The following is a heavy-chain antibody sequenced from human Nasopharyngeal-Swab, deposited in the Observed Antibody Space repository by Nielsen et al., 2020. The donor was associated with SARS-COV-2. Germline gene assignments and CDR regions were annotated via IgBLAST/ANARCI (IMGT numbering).Heavy chain of an antibody. V-gene: IGHV3-30-3*01. CDR3: ARDGRYCSGGSCSQYYYYYGMDV. D-gene: IGHD2-15*01. Sequence: SCKASGGTFSSYAMHWVRQAPGKGLEWVAVISYDGSNKYYADSVKGRFTISRDNSKNTLYLQMNSLRAEDTAVYYCARDGRYCSGGSCSQYYYYYGMDVWGQGTTVTVSS. CDR2: ISYDGSNK. CDR1: GGTFSSYA. J-gene: IGHJ6*02.